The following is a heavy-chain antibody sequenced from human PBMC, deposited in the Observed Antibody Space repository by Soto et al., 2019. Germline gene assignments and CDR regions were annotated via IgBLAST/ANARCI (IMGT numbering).Heavy chain of an antibody. V-gene: IGHV4-59*01. D-gene: IGHD3-3*01. CDR3: ARYNYDFWSGYYTGVHYYYGMDV. Sequence: QVQLQESGPGLVKPSETLSLTCTVSGGSISSYYWSWIRQPPGKGLEWIGYIYYSGSTNYNPSPKSRVTISVDTSKNQCSLKLSSVTAADTAVYYCARYNYDFWSGYYTGVHYYYGMDVWGQGTTVTVSS. CDR1: GGSISSYY. CDR2: IYYSGST. J-gene: IGHJ6*02.